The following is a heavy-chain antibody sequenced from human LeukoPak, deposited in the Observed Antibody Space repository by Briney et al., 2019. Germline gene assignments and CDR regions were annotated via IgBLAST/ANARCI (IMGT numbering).Heavy chain of an antibody. CDR3: ASLVVITDAEYFQH. Sequence: PGGSLRPSCAASGFTFSSYAMSWVRQAPGKGLEWVSAISGSGGSTYYADSVKGRFTISRDNSKNTLYLQMNSLRAEDTAVYYCASLVVITDAEYFQHWGQGTLVTVSS. CDR1: GFTFSSYA. V-gene: IGHV3-23*01. J-gene: IGHJ1*01. D-gene: IGHD3-22*01. CDR2: ISGSGGST.